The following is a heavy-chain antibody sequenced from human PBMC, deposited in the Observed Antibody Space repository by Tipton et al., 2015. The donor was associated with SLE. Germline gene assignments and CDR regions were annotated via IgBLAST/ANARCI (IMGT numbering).Heavy chain of an antibody. J-gene: IGHJ4*02. CDR1: GFTFSNAW. Sequence: SLRLSCAASGFTFSNAWMNWVRQAPGKGMEWVGRIKSKTDGGTTDYAAPVKGRFTISRDDSKNTLDLQMNSLKIENAAVCYCSTAGATDDYWGQGTLGTVSS. CDR3: STAGATDDY. CDR2: IKSKTDGGTT. V-gene: IGHV3-15*07.